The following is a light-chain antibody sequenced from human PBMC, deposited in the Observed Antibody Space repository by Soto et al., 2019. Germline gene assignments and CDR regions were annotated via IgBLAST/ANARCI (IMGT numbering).Light chain of an antibody. CDR3: SSYTSSSTVV. Sequence: QSALAQPASVSGSPGQSVTISCTGTSSDVGAYNSVSWYQQHPDKAPQLMIYKGTQRPSGVSNRFSGSKSGNTASLTISGLQAEDEADYYCSSYTSSSTVVFGGGTQLTVL. J-gene: IGLJ2*01. V-gene: IGLV2-14*02. CDR1: SSDVGAYNS. CDR2: KGT.